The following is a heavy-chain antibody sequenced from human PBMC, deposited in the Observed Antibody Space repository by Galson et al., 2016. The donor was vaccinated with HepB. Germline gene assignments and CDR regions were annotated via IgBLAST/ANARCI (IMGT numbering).Heavy chain of an antibody. J-gene: IGHJ4*02. D-gene: IGHD3-16*01. Sequence: PALVKPTQTLKLTCTFSGFSLSTSGVSVSWIRQPPGKALEWLALIDWDGDSYYNTSLETRLSITKDTSKNEVNLTMTDMAPVDTATYYCARIQADSGSYGGGFDYWGQGALVTVSS. V-gene: IGHV2-70*01. CDR2: IDWDGDS. CDR3: ARIQADSGSYGGGFDY. CDR1: GFSLSTSGVS.